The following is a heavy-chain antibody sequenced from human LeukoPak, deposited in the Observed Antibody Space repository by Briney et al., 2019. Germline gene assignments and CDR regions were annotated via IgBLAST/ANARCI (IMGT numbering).Heavy chain of an antibody. V-gene: IGHV3-30*04. CDR1: GFTFSNFA. CDR3: ARDLHCSGGSCYSGLHY. D-gene: IGHD2-15*01. J-gene: IGHJ4*02. CDR2: TSYDGSYK. Sequence: GGSLRLSCAASGFTFSNFAMHWVRQAPGKGLEWVSVTSYDGSYKYYADSVKGRFTISRDNSKNTLYLQMNSLRPEDTAVYYCARDLHCSGGSCYSGLHYWGQGTLVTVSS.